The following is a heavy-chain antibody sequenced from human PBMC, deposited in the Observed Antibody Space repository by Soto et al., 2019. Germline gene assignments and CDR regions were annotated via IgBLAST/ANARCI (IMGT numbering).Heavy chain of an antibody. CDR1: GGTFSSYT. CDR3: ARDRHPATYSSSWYYFDY. CDR2: IIPILGIA. D-gene: IGHD6-13*01. Sequence: SVKVSCKASGGTFSSYTISWVRQAPGQGLEWMGRIIPILGIANYAQKFQGRVTITADKSTSTAYMELSSLRSEDTAVYYCARDRHPATYSSSWYYFDYWGQGTLVTVSS. J-gene: IGHJ4*02. V-gene: IGHV1-69*04.